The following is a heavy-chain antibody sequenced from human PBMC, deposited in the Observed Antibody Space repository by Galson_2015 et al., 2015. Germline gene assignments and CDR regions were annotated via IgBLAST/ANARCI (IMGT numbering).Heavy chain of an antibody. D-gene: IGHD3-3*01. V-gene: IGHV3-43*01. CDR1: GFTFDDYT. CDR2: ISWDGGST. Sequence: SLRLSCAASGFTFDDYTMHWVRQAPGKGLEWVSLISWDGGSTYYADSVKGRFTISRDNSKNSLYLQMNSLRTADTALYYCAKGRSYYDFWSGYLYWGQGTLVTVSS. CDR3: AKGRSYYDFWSGYLY. J-gene: IGHJ4*02.